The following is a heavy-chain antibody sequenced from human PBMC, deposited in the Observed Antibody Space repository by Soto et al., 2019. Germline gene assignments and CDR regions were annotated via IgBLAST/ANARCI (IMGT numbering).Heavy chain of an antibody. D-gene: IGHD3-16*01. CDR2: ISYDGSNK. CDR3: ARSAYNWFDP. J-gene: IGHJ5*02. CDR1: GFTFSSYA. V-gene: IGHV3-30-3*01. Sequence: VRLSCAASGFTFSSYAMHWVRQAPGKGLEWVAVISYDGSNKYYADSVKGRFTISRDNSKNTLYLQMNSLRAEDTAVYYCARSAYNWFDPWGQGTLGTV.